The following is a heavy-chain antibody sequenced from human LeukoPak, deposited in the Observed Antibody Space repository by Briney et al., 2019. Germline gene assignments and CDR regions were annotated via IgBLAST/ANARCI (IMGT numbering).Heavy chain of an antibody. CDR2: ITGSGGTI. Sequence: GGSLRLSCVASGFTFNSFAMSWVRQAPGKGLEWLTTITGSGGTIYYADSVKGRFTVSRDNSKNTLYLQMNSLRAEDTAVYYCARAPYGDNGYTAEVADYWGQGTLVTVSS. CDR3: ARAPYGDNGYTAEVADY. V-gene: IGHV3-23*01. CDR1: GFTFNSFA. J-gene: IGHJ4*02. D-gene: IGHD3-16*01.